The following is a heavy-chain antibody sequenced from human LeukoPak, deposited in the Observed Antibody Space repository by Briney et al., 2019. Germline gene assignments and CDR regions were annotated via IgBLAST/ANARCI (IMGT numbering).Heavy chain of an antibody. CDR2: INPNTAVT. CDR3: ARSEREFDILTGYYHLFDY. D-gene: IGHD3-9*01. J-gene: IGHJ4*02. Sequence: ASVKGSCKASGYTFTGYYMHWVRQAPGQGLEWMGWINPNTAVTNFAQRFQGRVTLTRDTSITTAYMELTNLASHDAAVYYCARSEREFDILTGYYHLFDYWGQGTLVTVSS. V-gene: IGHV1-2*02. CDR1: GYTFTGYY.